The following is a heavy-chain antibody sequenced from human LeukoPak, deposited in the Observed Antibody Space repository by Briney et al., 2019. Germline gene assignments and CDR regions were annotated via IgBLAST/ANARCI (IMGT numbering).Heavy chain of an antibody. CDR2: IYYSGST. J-gene: IGHJ4*02. V-gene: IGHV4-59*08. Sequence: SETLSLTCTVSGGSISSYYWSWIRQAPGKGLEWIGYIYYSGSTNYNPSLKSRVTISVDTSKNQFSLKLSSVTAADTAVYYCARQPYYFDYWGQGTLVTVSS. CDR1: GGSISSYY. CDR3: ARQPYYFDY.